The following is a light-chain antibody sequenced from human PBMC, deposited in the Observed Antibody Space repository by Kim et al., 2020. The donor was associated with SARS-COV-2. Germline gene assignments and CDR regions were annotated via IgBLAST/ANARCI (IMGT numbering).Light chain of an antibody. Sequence: SPGERATLSCRASQTVGAYLDWYQQKPGQALRLLIHGASSRAIGIPDRFSCSGSGTDFILTISTLEPEDFGVYYCQRYGRSPPMTFGQGTRLEIK. CDR3: QRYGRSPPMT. V-gene: IGKV3-20*01. J-gene: IGKJ5*01. CDR1: QTVGAY. CDR2: GAS.